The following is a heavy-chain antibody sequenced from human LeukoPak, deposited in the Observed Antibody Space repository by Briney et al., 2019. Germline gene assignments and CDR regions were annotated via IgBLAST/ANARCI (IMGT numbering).Heavy chain of an antibody. Sequence: ASVKVSCKASGGTSSSYAISWVRQAPGQGLEWMGGIIPIFGTANYAQKFQGRVTITADESTSTAYMELSSLRSENTAVYYCARAFGDYEGPFDYWGQGTLVTVSS. CDR3: ARAFGDYEGPFDY. J-gene: IGHJ4*02. D-gene: IGHD4-17*01. V-gene: IGHV1-69*13. CDR1: GGTSSSYA. CDR2: IIPIFGTA.